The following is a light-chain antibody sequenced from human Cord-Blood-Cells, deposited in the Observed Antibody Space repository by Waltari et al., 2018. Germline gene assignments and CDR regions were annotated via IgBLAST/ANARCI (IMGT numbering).Light chain of an antibody. CDR1: SSDVGSYNL. CDR3: CSYAGSSTYV. CDR2: EGS. Sequence: QSALTQPASVSGSPGQSITISCTGTSSDVGSYNLVSWYQQHPGKAPKLMIYEGSKRPSRVSNRFSGSKSGNTACLTIAGLQAEDEADYYCCSYAGSSTYVFGTGTKVTVL. J-gene: IGLJ1*01. V-gene: IGLV2-23*01.